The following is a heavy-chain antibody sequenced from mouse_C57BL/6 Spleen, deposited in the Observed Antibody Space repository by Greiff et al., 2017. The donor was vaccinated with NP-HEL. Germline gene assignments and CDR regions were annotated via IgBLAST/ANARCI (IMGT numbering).Heavy chain of an antibody. CDR3: ALGWYYFDD. CDR1: GYTFTSYW. J-gene: IGHJ2*01. Sequence: QVQLQQPGAELVRPGTSVKLSCKASGYTFTSYWMHWVKQRPGQGLEWIGVIDPSDSYTNYNQKFKGKATLTVDTSSSTAYMQLSSLTSEDSAVYYCALGWYYFDDWGKGTTLTVAS. CDR2: IDPSDSYT. V-gene: IGHV1-59*01. D-gene: IGHD1-1*02.